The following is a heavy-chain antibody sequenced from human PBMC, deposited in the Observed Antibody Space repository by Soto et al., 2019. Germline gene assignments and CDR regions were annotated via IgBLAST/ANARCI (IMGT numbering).Heavy chain of an antibody. CDR2: INPNSGGT. D-gene: IGHD1-1*01. V-gene: IGHV1-2*04. CDR3: ARDREGAEGYHSYYFDY. J-gene: IGHJ4*02. CDR1: GYTFTGYY. Sequence: ASVKVSCKASGYTFTGYYMHWVRQAPGQGLEWMGWINPNSGGTNYAQKFQGWVTMTRDTSISTAYMELSRLRSDDTAVYYCARDREGAEGYHSYYFDYWGQGTLVTVSS.